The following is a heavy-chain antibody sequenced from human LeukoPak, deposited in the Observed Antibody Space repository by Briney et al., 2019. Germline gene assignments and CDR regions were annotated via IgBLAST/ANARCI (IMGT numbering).Heavy chain of an antibody. CDR3: ARVSFPHGFWSGYSYYFDY. V-gene: IGHV3-48*03. D-gene: IGHD3-3*01. CDR2: ISSSGSTM. Sequence: GGSLRLSCAASGFTFSSYAMNWVRQAPGKGLEWVSYISSSGSTMYYADSVKGRFTISRDNAKNSLYLQMNSLRAEDTAVYYCARVSFPHGFWSGYSYYFDYWGQGTLVTVSS. J-gene: IGHJ4*02. CDR1: GFTFSSYA.